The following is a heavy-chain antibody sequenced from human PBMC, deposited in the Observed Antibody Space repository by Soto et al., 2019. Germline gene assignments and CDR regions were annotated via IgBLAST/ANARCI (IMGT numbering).Heavy chain of an antibody. CDR2: IYYSGST. CDR1: GGSISSGGYY. D-gene: IGHD2-15*01. V-gene: IGHV4-31*03. J-gene: IGHJ3*02. CDR3: GRTDPISPTLMVGVVAASNDAFDI. Sequence: SETLSLTCTVSGGSISSGGYYWSWIRQHPGKGLEWIGYIYYSGSTYYNPSLKSRVTISVDTSKNQFSLKLSSVTAADTAVYYCGRTDPISPTLMVGVVAASNDAFDIWGQGTRVTVAS.